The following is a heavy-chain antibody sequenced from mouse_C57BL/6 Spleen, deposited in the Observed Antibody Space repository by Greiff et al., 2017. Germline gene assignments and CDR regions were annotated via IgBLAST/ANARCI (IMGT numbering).Heavy chain of an antibody. CDR1: GYSITSGYY. D-gene: IGHD2-3*01. Sequence: VQLKESGPGLVKPSQSLSLTCSVTGYSITSGYYWNWIRQFPGNKLEWMGYISYDGSNNYNPSLKNRISITRDTSKNQFFLKLNSVTTEDTATYYCARGDDGYYEAWFAYWGQGTLVTVSA. CDR2: ISYDGSN. J-gene: IGHJ3*01. V-gene: IGHV3-6*01. CDR3: ARGDDGYYEAWFAY.